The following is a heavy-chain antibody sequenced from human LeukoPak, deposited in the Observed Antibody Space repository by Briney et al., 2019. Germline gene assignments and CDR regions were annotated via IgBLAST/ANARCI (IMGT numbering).Heavy chain of an antibody. D-gene: IGHD1-26*01. Sequence: GGSLRLSCAASGFTFSSYAMSWARQAPGKGLEWVSAISSSGGSTYYADSVKGRFTISRDNSKNTLYLQMNSLRAEDTAVYYCAKEPLEWELGGVHFDYWGQGTLVTVSS. J-gene: IGHJ4*02. V-gene: IGHV3-23*01. CDR3: AKEPLEWELGGVHFDY. CDR1: GFTFSSYA. CDR2: ISSSGGST.